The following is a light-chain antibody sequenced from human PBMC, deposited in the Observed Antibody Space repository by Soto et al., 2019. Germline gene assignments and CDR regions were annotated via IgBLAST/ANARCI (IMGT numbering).Light chain of an antibody. CDR3: PQYNNWPIP. CDR2: GAS. CDR1: QSVRSN. J-gene: IGKJ5*01. Sequence: EIGMTQSPATLSVSQGDRATLSCRANQSVRSNLAWYQQRPGQAPRLLIYGASTRAAGVPARFSGSGSVTEFALTISSLQSEDFAVYYCPQYNNWPIPFGQRTLLEIK. V-gene: IGKV3-15*01.